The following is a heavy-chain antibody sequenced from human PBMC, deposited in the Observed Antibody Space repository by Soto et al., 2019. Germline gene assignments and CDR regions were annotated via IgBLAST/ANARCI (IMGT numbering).Heavy chain of an antibody. CDR2: IYYSGST. Sequence: PSETLSLTCTVSGGSISSGDYYWSWIRQPPGKGLEWIGYIYYSGSTYYNPSLKSRVTISVDTSKNQFSLKLSSVTAADTAVYYCATASTIFGVAIPYFDYWGQGTLVTVS. J-gene: IGHJ4*02. V-gene: IGHV4-30-4*01. CDR3: ATASTIFGVAIPYFDY. D-gene: IGHD3-3*01. CDR1: GGSISSGDYY.